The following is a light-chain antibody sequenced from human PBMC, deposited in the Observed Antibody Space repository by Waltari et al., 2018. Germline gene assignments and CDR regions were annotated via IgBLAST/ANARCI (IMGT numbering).Light chain of an antibody. Sequence: EIVLTQSPGTLSLSPGERATLSCRASQSVGRYLAWYKQQHGQAPRLLIYDASTRATGIPDRFSGGGSGTDFSLTISRLVPEDFAVYYCQMYVRLPVTFGQGTKVEI. CDR3: QMYVRLPVT. CDR2: DAS. V-gene: IGKV3-20*01. J-gene: IGKJ1*01. CDR1: QSVGRY.